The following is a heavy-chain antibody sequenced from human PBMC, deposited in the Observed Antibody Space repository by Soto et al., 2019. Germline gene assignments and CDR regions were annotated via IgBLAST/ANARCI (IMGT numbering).Heavy chain of an antibody. D-gene: IGHD2-2*01. V-gene: IGHV4-39*01. Sequence: PSETLSLTCTVSGGSISSSSYYWGWIRQPPGKGLEWIGSIYYSGSTYYNPSLKSRVTISVDTSKNQFSLKLSSVTAADTAVYYCASLIVPPDLGDYWGQGTLVTVSS. CDR2: IYYSGST. J-gene: IGHJ4*02. CDR3: ASLIVPPDLGDY. CDR1: GGSISSSSYY.